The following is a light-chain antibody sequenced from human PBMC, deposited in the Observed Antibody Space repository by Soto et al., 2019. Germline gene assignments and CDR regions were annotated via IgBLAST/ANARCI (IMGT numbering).Light chain of an antibody. CDR1: SSDVGAYNY. CDR2: DVS. CDR3: SSYTSDNTYV. Sequence: QSALTQPASVSGSPGQSITISCSGTSSDVGAYNYVSWYQQHPGKAPRVMIYDVSNRPSGVSNRFSGSKSGNTATLTISGLQAEDEADYYCSSYTSDNTYVSATGTKLTVL. V-gene: IGLV2-14*01. J-gene: IGLJ1*01.